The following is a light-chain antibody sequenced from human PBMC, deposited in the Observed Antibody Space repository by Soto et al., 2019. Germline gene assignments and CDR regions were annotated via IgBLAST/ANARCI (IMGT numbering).Light chain of an antibody. CDR2: LTS. CDR1: QDISKS. V-gene: IGKV1-33*01. J-gene: IGKJ2*01. Sequence: DIQMTQSPSSLSASVGDRVTITCQASQDISKSLNWYQQKPGQAPKLLIYLTSNLERGVPSRFSGSGSGTHFSLTIISLQPADFATYFCQQYDSVPYTFGQGTMLDMK. CDR3: QQYDSVPYT.